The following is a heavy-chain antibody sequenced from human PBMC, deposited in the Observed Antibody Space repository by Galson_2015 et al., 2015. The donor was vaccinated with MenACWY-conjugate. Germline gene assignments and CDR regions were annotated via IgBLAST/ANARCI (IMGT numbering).Heavy chain of an antibody. CDR2: IDWDGDE. D-gene: IGHD7-27*01. V-gene: IGHV2-70*12. CDR1: GFSLRTSGMC. CDR3: ARRWGLLGPHFDY. Sequence: PALVKPTQTLTVPCTFSGFSLRTSGMCVSWIRQPPGKALEWLALIDWDGDEYHNTSLKTRLSISKDTSKNQVVLTVTNMDPADTATYYCARRWGLLGPHFDYWGQGILVTVSS. J-gene: IGHJ4*02.